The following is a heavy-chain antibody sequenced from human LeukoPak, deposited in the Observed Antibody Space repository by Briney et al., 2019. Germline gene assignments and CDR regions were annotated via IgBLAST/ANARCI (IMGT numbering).Heavy chain of an antibody. CDR3: ARTIVVVPAADKSGWFDP. CDR2: INHSGST. V-gene: IGHV4-34*01. D-gene: IGHD2-2*01. J-gene: IGHJ5*02. Sequence: SETLSLTCAVYGGSFGGYYWSWIRQPPGKGLEWIGEINHSGSTNYNPSLKSRVTISVDTSKNQFSLKLSSVTAADTAVYYCARTIVVVPAADKSGWFDPWGQGTLVTVSS. CDR1: GGSFGGYY.